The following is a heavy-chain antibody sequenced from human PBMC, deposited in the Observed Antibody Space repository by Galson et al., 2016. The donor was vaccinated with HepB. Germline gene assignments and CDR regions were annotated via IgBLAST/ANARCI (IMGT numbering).Heavy chain of an antibody. J-gene: IGHJ4*02. V-gene: IGHV3-74*01. Sequence: SLRLSCAASGFTFSSSWMHWVRRAPGKGMEWVSRIQDDETRMSYADSVKGRFTISRDNAKSTLFLQMSSLRAEDTAVYYCARDKGLELPDYWGQGTLVTVSS. CDR3: ARDKGLELPDY. D-gene: IGHD1-7*01. CDR2: IQDDETRM. CDR1: GFTFSSSW.